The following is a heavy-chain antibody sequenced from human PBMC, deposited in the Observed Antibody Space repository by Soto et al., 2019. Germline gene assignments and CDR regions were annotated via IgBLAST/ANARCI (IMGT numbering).Heavy chain of an antibody. J-gene: IGHJ4*02. CDR2: INPNSGGT. CDR1: GYTFTGYY. D-gene: IGHD4-17*01. CDR3: AETVTLNSGFDY. Sequence: ASVKVSCKASGYTFTGYYMHWVRQAPGQGLEWMGWINPNSGGTNYAQKFQGRVTMTRDTSISTAYMELSRLRSDDTAVYYCAETVTLNSGFDYWGQGTLVTVSS. V-gene: IGHV1-2*02.